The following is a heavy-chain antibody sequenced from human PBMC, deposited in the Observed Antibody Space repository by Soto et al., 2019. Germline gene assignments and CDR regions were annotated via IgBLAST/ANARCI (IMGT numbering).Heavy chain of an antibody. CDR2: ISSSSSYI. CDR1: GFTFSSYS. V-gene: IGHV3-21*01. D-gene: IGHD3-22*01. Sequence: EVQLVESGGGLVKPGGSLRLSCAASGFTFSSYSMNWVRQAPGKGLEWVSSISSSSSYIYYADSLKGRFTISRDNAKNSLYLQRNSLRAEDTAVYYCASHPRDSSGYWYYFDYWGQGTLVTVSS. J-gene: IGHJ4*02. CDR3: ASHPRDSSGYWYYFDY.